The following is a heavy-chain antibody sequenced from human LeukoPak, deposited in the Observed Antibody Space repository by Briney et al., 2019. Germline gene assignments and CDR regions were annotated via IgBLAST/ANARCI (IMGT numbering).Heavy chain of an antibody. D-gene: IGHD4-17*01. CDR1: GFTFDDYA. CDR3: AKDGQPTVTTVDY. CDR2: MSWNSGSI. Sequence: GRSLRLSCAASGFTFDDYAMHWVRQAPGKGLEWVSGMSWNSGSIGYADSVKGRFTISRDNAKNSLYLQMNSLRAEDTALYYCAKDGQPTVTTVDYWGQGTLVTVSS. V-gene: IGHV3-9*01. J-gene: IGHJ4*02.